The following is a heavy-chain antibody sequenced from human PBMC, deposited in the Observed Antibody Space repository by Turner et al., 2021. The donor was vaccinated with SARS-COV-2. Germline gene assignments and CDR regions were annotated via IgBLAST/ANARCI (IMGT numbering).Heavy chain of an antibody. V-gene: IGHV4-34*01. Sequence: QVQLQQWGAGLLKPSETLSLTCAVYGGSFSGYYWSWIRQPPGKGLEWIGEIYHSGSTNYNPSLKVRVTISVDTSKNQFSLKLSSVTAADTAVYYCARSWGGILTGYSFDPWGQGTLVTVSS. CDR1: GGSFSGYY. D-gene: IGHD3-9*01. CDR3: ARSWGGILTGYSFDP. J-gene: IGHJ5*02. CDR2: IYHSGST.